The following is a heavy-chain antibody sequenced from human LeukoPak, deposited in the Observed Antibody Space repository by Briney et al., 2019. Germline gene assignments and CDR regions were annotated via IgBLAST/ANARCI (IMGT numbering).Heavy chain of an antibody. V-gene: IGHV3-7*03. J-gene: IGHJ4*02. CDR1: GFTFSNYW. Sequence: GGSLRLSCAASGFTFSNYWMTWVRQAPGKGLEWVAHIKEDGGEKHYVDPVKGRFTISRDNAKNSLYLQMNSLRAEDTALYYCAKDIGRYYYDSSGSDYWGQGTLVTVSS. CDR2: IKEDGGEK. D-gene: IGHD3-22*01. CDR3: AKDIGRYYYDSSGSDY.